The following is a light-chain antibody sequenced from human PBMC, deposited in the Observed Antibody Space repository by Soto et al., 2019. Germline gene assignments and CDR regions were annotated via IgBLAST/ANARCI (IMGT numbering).Light chain of an antibody. Sequence: QSALTQPPSVSGSPGQSVAISCTGTSSDVGGYNYVSWYQQHPGKAPKLMTYDVTKRPSGVPDRFSGSKSGNTASLTISGLQAEDEADYYRSSYAGSFWVFGGGTKRTVL. V-gene: IGLV2-11*01. CDR1: SSDVGGYNY. CDR2: DVT. J-gene: IGLJ3*02. CDR3: SSYAGSFWV.